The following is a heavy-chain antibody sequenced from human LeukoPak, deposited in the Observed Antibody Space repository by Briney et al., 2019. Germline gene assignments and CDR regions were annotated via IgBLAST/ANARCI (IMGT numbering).Heavy chain of an antibody. Sequence: SETLSLTCAVYGGSFSGYYWSWIRQPPGKGLEWIGGINHSGSTNYNPSLKSRVTISVDTSKNQFSLKLSSVTAADTAVYYCARSFSGTVIFRYWGQGTLVTVSS. CDR1: GGSFSGYY. J-gene: IGHJ4*02. D-gene: IGHD3/OR15-3a*01. V-gene: IGHV4-34*01. CDR3: ARSFSGTVIFRY. CDR2: INHSGST.